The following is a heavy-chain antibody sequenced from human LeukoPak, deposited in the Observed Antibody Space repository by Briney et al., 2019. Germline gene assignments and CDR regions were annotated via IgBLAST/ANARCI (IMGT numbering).Heavy chain of an antibody. J-gene: IGHJ4*02. CDR2: ISYDGSNK. Sequence: GGSLRLSCAASGFTFSSYAMHWVRQAPGKGLEWVAVISYDGSNKYYADSVKGRFTISRDNSKNTLYLQMNSLRAEDTAVYYCARDPRDCSSTSCGYLDYWGQGILVTVSS. V-gene: IGHV3-30*04. CDR3: ARDPRDCSSTSCGYLDY. D-gene: IGHD2-2*01. CDR1: GFTFSSYA.